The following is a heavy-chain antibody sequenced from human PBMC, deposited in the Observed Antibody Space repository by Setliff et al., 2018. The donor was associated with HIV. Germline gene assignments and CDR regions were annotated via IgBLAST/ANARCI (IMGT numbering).Heavy chain of an antibody. D-gene: IGHD1-26*01. CDR1: GFTFDDYG. J-gene: IGHJ4*02. CDR2: INWNGGRT. V-gene: IGHV3-20*04. CDR3: VRDPIEGSPDYFDY. Sequence: GSLRLSCAASGFTFDDYGMSWVRQAPGKGLEWVSGINWNGGRTGYADSVKGRFTISRDNSRNTLFLQMNNLRPEDTATYYCVRDPIEGSPDYFDYWGQGALVTVSS.